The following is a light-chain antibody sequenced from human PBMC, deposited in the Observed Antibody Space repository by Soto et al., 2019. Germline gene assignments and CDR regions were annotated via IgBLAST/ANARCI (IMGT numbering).Light chain of an antibody. CDR1: QSVSSNH. CDR3: QQYSSSRT. Sequence: DTVLTQSPGTLSLSPGERATLSCRASQSVSSNHLAWYQQKPGQAPRLLIYGGSSRATGIPVRFSGSGSETDFTLTITRLEPEDFAMYYCQQYSSSRTFGQGTKVDIK. V-gene: IGKV3-20*01. J-gene: IGKJ1*01. CDR2: GGS.